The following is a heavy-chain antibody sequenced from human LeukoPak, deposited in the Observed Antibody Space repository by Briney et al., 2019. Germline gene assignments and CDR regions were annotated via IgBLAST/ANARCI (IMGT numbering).Heavy chain of an antibody. CDR1: GGSISSYY. V-gene: IGHV4-59*08. CDR3: AGNGNERVRPYYGMDV. D-gene: IGHD1-1*01. Sequence: SETLSLTCTVSGGSISSYYWSWIRQPPGKGLEWIGYIYYSGSTTYNPSLKSRVTISVDPSNNQFSLKLSSVTAADTAVYYCAGNGNERVRPYYGMDVWGQGTTVTVSS. J-gene: IGHJ6*02. CDR2: IYYSGST.